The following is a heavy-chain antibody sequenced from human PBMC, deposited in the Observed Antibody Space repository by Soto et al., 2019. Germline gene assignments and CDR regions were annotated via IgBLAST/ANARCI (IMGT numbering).Heavy chain of an antibody. CDR1: GGSISSYY. J-gene: IGHJ4*02. V-gene: IGHV4-59*01. CDR2: IYYSGST. Sequence: SETLSLTCTVSGGSISSYYWSWIRQPPGKGLEWIGYIYYSGSTNYNPSLKSRVTISVDTSKNQFSLKLSSVTAADTAVYYCARGEYCSSTSCWYFDYWGQGTLVTVSS. CDR3: ARGEYCSSTSCWYFDY. D-gene: IGHD2-2*01.